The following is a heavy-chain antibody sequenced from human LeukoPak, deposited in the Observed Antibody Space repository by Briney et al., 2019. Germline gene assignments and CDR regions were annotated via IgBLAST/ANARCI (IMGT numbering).Heavy chain of an antibody. D-gene: IGHD3-10*01. CDR2: IYYSGST. V-gene: IGHV4-38-2*01. Sequence: SETLSLTCAVSGYSISNGYYWGWIRQPPGKGLEWIGYIYYSGSTNYNPSLKSRVTISVDTSKNQFSLKLSSVTAADTAVYYCARGAGGRGSGSFYYYYYGMDVWGKGTTVTVSS. CDR1: GYSISNGYY. J-gene: IGHJ6*04. CDR3: ARGAGGRGSGSFYYYYYGMDV.